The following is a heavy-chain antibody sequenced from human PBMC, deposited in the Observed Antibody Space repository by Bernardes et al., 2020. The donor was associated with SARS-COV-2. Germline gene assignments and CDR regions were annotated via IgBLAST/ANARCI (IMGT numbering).Heavy chain of an antibody. D-gene: IGHD5-12*01. V-gene: IGHV3-23*01. CDR1: GFTFSNYA. Sequence: GGSLRLSCAASGFTFSNYALSWVRQAPGKGLEWVSSISGGGGGNTNYADSVKGRFTISRDNSNNTLYLQMNSLRAEDTAVYYCAKDGLDLDMATIYYFDYWGQGILVTVSS. CDR2: ISGGGGGNT. CDR3: AKDGLDLDMATIYYFDY. J-gene: IGHJ4*02.